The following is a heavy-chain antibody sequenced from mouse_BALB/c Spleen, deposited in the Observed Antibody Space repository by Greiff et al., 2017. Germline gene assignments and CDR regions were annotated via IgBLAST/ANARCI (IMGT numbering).Heavy chain of an antibody. CDR2: IRNKANGSTT. Sequence: EVKLMESGGGLVQPGGSLRLSCATSGFTFTDYYMSWVRQPPGKALEWLGFIRNKANGSTTEYSASVKGRFTISRDTSQSILYLQMNTLRAEDSATYYCASLSSGYSFDYWGQGTTLTVSS. CDR1: GFTFTDYY. CDR3: ASLSSGYSFDY. V-gene: IGHV7-3*02. D-gene: IGHD3-1*01. J-gene: IGHJ2*01.